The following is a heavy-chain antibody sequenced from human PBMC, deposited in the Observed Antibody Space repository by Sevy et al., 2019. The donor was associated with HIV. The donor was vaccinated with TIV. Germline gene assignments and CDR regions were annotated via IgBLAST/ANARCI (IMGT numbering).Heavy chain of an antibody. D-gene: IGHD1-1*01. V-gene: IGHV3-23*01. Sequence: GGSLRLSCAASGFTFSSYAMSWVRQAPGKGLEWVSAISGSGGSTYYADSVKGWFTISRDNSKNTLYLQMNSLRAEDTAVYYCAKGANNWNDVAWFDPWGQGTLVTVSS. CDR2: ISGSGGST. CDR3: AKGANNWNDVAWFDP. CDR1: GFTFSSYA. J-gene: IGHJ5*02.